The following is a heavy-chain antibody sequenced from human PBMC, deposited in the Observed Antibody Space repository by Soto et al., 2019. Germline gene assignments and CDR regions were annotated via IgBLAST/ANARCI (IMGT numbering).Heavy chain of an antibody. CDR3: ARGGGFCGGDCYKGGIDY. CDR2: ISYDGSNK. J-gene: IGHJ4*01. V-gene: IGHV3-30-3*01. CDR1: GFPFSPYT. D-gene: IGHD2-21*02. Sequence: QVQLVESGGGVVQPGRSLRLSCPASGFPFSPYTMHWVRQAPGKGLEWVAVISYDGSNKYYADSVKGRFTISRDNSKNTLYLQMNSLRTDDTAVYYCARGGGFCGGDCYKGGIDYWGHGTLVTVSS.